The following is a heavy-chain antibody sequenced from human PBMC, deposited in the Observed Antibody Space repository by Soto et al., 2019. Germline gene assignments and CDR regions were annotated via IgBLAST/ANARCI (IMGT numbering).Heavy chain of an antibody. J-gene: IGHJ4*02. V-gene: IGHV1-18*01. CDR1: GYTFSSYG. CDR3: ARDPIGNAPTDY. D-gene: IGHD1-1*01. Sequence: VQLVQSGAEVKEPGASVKVSCKTSGYTFSSYGISWVRQAPGQGPEWMGWISGYNGYTSYAQKLQGRVTMTTDTSTSTAYMELRSLRSDDTAVYYCARDPIGNAPTDYWGQGTLVTVSS. CDR2: ISGYNGYT.